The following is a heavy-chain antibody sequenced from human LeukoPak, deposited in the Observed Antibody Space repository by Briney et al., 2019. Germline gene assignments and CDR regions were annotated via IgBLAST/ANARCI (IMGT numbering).Heavy chain of an antibody. CDR2: IIPIFGTA. CDR1: GGTFSSYA. CDR3: ARGGSIVVPAATLLDYYYYYYMDV. J-gene: IGHJ6*03. D-gene: IGHD2-2*01. Sequence: SVKVSCKASGGTFSSYAISWVRQAPGQGLEWMGGIIPIFGTANYAQKFQGRVTITADESTSTAYMELSSLRSEDTAVYYCARGGSIVVPAATLLDYYYYYYMDVXXKGXTXTVXS. V-gene: IGHV1-69*13.